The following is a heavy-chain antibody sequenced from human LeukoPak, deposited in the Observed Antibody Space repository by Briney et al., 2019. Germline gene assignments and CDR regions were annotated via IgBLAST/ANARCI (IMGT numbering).Heavy chain of an antibody. J-gene: IGHJ5*02. CDR1: GYSISSGYY. CDR3: ARDDCSGGSCYGNWFDP. Sequence: SETLSLTCTVSGYSISSGYYWGWIRQPPGKGLEWIGSIYHSGSTYYNPSLKSRVTISVDTSKNQFSLKLSSVTAADTAVYYCARDDCSGGSCYGNWFDPWGQGTLVTVSS. CDR2: IYHSGST. V-gene: IGHV4-38-2*02. D-gene: IGHD2-15*01.